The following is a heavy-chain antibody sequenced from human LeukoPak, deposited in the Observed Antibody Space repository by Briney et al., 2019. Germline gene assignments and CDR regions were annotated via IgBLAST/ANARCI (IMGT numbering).Heavy chain of an antibody. Sequence: GGSLRLSCAASGFTFSSCGMHWVRQAPGKGLEWVAFIRYDGSNKYYADSVKGRFTISRDNSKNTLYLQMNSLRAEDTAVYYCANGGSAARSSVFSWWGQGTLVTVSS. D-gene: IGHD6-6*01. J-gene: IGHJ4*02. CDR3: ANGGSAARSSVFSW. V-gene: IGHV3-30*02. CDR1: GFTFSSCG. CDR2: IRYDGSNK.